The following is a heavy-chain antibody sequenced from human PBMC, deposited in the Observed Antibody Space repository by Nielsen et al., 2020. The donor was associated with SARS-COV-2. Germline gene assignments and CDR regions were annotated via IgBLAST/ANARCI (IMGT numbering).Heavy chain of an antibody. CDR3: AKDGVVRGDALDL. V-gene: IGHV3-23*01. CDR2: VSASGGST. CDR1: GFTFNIYA. Sequence: GGSLRLSCAASGFTFNIYAMAWVRRAPGRGLQWVTGVSASGGSTYYTDSVKGRFSISRDNSKTTLFLQMHSLRVEDTAVYYCAKDGVVRGDALDLWGQGTMVTVSS. J-gene: IGHJ3*01. D-gene: IGHD3-10*01.